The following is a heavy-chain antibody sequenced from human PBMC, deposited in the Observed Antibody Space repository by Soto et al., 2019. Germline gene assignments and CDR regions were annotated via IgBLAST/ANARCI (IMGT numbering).Heavy chain of an antibody. CDR2: IKSKTDGGTT. Sequence: EVQLVESGGGLVKPGGSLRLSCAASGFTFSNAWMNWVRQAPGKGLEWVGRIKSKTDGGTTDYAAPVKGRFTISTDDSENTLYLQMNSLKTEDTAVYYCTTSTMVRGATAYWGQGTLVTVSS. J-gene: IGHJ4*02. CDR1: GFTFSNAW. D-gene: IGHD3-10*01. CDR3: TTSTMVRGATAY. V-gene: IGHV3-15*07.